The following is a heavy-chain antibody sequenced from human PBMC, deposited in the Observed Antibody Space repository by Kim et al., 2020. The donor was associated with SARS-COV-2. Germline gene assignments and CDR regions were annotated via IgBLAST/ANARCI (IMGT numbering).Heavy chain of an antibody. D-gene: IGHD1-26*01. CDR3: AKGGRTNAFDS. J-gene: IGHJ4*02. Sequence: SAEPGRGRLTIPRDNAKNQMYLQMNSLRCEDTAIYYCAKGGRTNAFDSWGQGTLVTVSS. V-gene: IGHV3-23*01.